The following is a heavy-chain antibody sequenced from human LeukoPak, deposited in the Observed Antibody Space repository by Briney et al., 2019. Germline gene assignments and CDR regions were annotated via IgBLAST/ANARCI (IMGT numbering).Heavy chain of an antibody. V-gene: IGHV4-61*01. CDR2: IYYSGST. CDR1: GGSISSGSYY. D-gene: IGHD5-18*01. Sequence: PSETLSLTCTVSGGSISSGSYYWSWIRQPPGRGLEWIGYIYYSGSTNYNPSLKSRVTISVDTSKNQFSLKLSSVTAADTAVYYCASRSDTAMVIGDYYMDVWGKGTTVTVSS. J-gene: IGHJ6*03. CDR3: ASRSDTAMVIGDYYMDV.